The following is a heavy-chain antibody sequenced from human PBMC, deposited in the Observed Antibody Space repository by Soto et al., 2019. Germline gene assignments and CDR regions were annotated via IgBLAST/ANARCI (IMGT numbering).Heavy chain of an antibody. CDR3: ARSSGGNFGIIIEGSNWFDP. CDR1: GGTFTSYY. V-gene: IGHV1-46*01. CDR2: INPHGGST. Sequence: ASVKVSCKAPGGTFTSYYLNWVRQAPGQGLEWMGVINPHGGSTKYAQKFQGRITMTRDTSRSTVYMELSSLRSDDTAIYYCARSSGGNFGIIIEGSNWFDPWGQGTLVTVSS. D-gene: IGHD3-3*01. J-gene: IGHJ5*02.